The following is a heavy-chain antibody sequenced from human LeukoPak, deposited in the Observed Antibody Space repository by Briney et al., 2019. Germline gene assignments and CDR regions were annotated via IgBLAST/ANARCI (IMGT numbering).Heavy chain of an antibody. CDR3: AREPNYYGSGSYHPLDY. D-gene: IGHD3-10*01. Sequence: ASVKVSCKASGYTFTSYAMHWVRQAPGQRLEWMGWINAGNGNTKYSQKFQGRVTITRDTSASTAYMELSSLRSEDTAVYYCAREPNYYGSGSYHPLDYWGQGTLVTVSS. CDR2: INAGNGNT. V-gene: IGHV1-3*01. J-gene: IGHJ4*02. CDR1: GYTFTSYA.